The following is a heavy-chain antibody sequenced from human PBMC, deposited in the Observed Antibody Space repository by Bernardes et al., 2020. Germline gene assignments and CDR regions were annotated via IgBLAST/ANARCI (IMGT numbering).Heavy chain of an antibody. CDR2: IYHRGST. CDR1: GYSISSSYY. D-gene: IGHD4-17*01. V-gene: IGHV4-38-2*01. Sequence: ETLSLTCAVSGYSISSSYYWVWTRQPPGKGLEWIGSIYHRGSTYYNPSLKSRVSISVDTSKNQFSLKLSSVTAADTAVYYCAAGGWSTVIPPPFDYWGQGTLVTVSS. CDR3: AAGGWSTVIPPPFDY. J-gene: IGHJ4*02.